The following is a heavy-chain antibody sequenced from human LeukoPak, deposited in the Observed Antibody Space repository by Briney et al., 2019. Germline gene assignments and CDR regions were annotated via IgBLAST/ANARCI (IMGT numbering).Heavy chain of an antibody. CDR2: ISYDGSNK. CDR1: GFTDSSNY. Sequence: GGSLRLSCAASGFTDSSNYMSWVRQAPGKGLEWVAVISYDGSNKYYADSVKGRFTISRDNSKNTLYLQMNSLRAEDTAVYYCAKGPTGYSSSWPDYWGQGTLVTVSS. V-gene: IGHV3-30*18. D-gene: IGHD6-13*01. CDR3: AKGPTGYSSSWPDY. J-gene: IGHJ4*02.